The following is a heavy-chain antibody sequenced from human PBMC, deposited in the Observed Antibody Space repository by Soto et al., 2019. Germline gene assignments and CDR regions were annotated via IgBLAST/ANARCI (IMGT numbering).Heavy chain of an antibody. CDR3: ASPIPCSGGRCYHP. CDR1: GFTFSSYA. J-gene: IGHJ4*02. V-gene: IGHV3-30-3*01. CDR2: ISYEGSNK. Sequence: ESGGGVVQPGRSLRLSCAASGFTFSSYAMHWVRQAPGKGLEWVAVISYEGSNKYYADTVKGRFTMSRDNSKNTMYLQMNSLTAEDTAVYYCASPIPCSGGRCYHPGGQGPLVTVSS. D-gene: IGHD2-15*01.